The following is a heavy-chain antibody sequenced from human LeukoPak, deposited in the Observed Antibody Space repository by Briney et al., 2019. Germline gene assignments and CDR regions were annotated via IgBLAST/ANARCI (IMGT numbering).Heavy chain of an antibody. Sequence: GGSLRLSCAASGFTFSNYAMTWVRQAPGKGPEWVSGISGGGESTYYTDSVKGRFTISRDNTKNTLDLRMNSLRAEDTAVYYCAKRDNNDYYTGLHVFDIWGQGTMVTV. D-gene: IGHD3-22*01. J-gene: IGHJ3*02. V-gene: IGHV3-23*01. CDR2: ISGGGEST. CDR1: GFTFSNYA. CDR3: AKRDNNDYYTGLHVFDI.